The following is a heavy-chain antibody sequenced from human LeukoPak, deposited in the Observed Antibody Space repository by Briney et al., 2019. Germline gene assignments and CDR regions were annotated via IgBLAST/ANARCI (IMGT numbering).Heavy chain of an antibody. CDR2: INHSGST. V-gene: IGHV4-34*01. CDR1: GGSFSGYY. J-gene: IGHJ4*02. D-gene: IGHD5-24*01. CDR3: AGGGDGYIYALDY. Sequence: SSETLSLTCAVYGGSFSGYYWSWIRQPPGKGLEWIGEINHSGSTNYNPSLKSRVTISVDTSKNQFSLKLSSVTAADTAVYYCAGGGDGYIYALDYWGQGTLVTVSS.